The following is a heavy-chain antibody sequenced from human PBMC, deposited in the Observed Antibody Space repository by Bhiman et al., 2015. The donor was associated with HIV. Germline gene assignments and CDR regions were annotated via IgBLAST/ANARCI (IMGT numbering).Heavy chain of an antibody. Sequence: EVQLVESGGGLVKPGGSLRLSCAVSGFTFSAYNMNWVRQAPGKGLEWVSGINWNGGVTDYADSVKGRFTISRDYAKNSLYLQMNSLRAEDTALYYCARETPYSGSTKWGQGTLVTVSS. J-gene: IGHJ4*02. D-gene: IGHD1-26*01. CDR2: INWNGGVT. V-gene: IGHV3-20*04. CDR1: GFTFSAYN. CDR3: ARETPYSGSTK.